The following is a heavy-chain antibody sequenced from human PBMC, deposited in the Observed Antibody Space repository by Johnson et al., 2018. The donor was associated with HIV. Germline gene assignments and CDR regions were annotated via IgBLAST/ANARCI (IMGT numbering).Heavy chain of an antibody. Sequence: VPLVESGGGLVQPGGSLRLSCAASGFTFSDHYMDWVRQAPGKGLEWVGRSRNKANSYTTEYAASVKGRFTISRDDSKNSLYLQMNSLKTEDTAVYYCAREPEGWAFDIWGQGTMVTVSS. CDR3: AREPEGWAFDI. D-gene: IGHD1-26*01. V-gene: IGHV3-72*01. CDR1: GFTFSDHY. J-gene: IGHJ3*02. CDR2: SRNKANSYTT.